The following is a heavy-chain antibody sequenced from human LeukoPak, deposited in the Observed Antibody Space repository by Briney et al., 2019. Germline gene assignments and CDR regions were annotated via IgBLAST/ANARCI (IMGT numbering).Heavy chain of an antibody. CDR3: ARRDSSGYYGYFDY. D-gene: IGHD3-22*01. CDR2: INWNGGST. J-gene: IGHJ4*02. CDR1: GFTFDDCD. V-gene: IGHV3-20*04. Sequence: GGSLRLSCAASGFTFDDCDMSWVRQAPGKGLEWVSGINWNGGSTGYADSVKGRFTISRDNAKNSLYLQMNSLRAEDTALYYCARRDSSGYYGYFDYWGQGTLVAVSS.